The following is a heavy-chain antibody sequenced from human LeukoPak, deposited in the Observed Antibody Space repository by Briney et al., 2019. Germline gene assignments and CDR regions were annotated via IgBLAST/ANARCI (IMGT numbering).Heavy chain of an antibody. D-gene: IGHD1-26*01. J-gene: IGHJ4*02. CDR1: GSTFRTYS. V-gene: IGHV3-33*08. CDR2: IWNNGNNR. CDR3: ARDSVGVPTDFDY. Sequence: GGSLRLSCAASGSTFRTYSMNWVRQAPGKGLEWVAVIWNNGNNRYADSVRGRFTISRDDSKNTLYLQMDSLRAEDTAVYYCARDSVGVPTDFDYWGQGTLVTVSS.